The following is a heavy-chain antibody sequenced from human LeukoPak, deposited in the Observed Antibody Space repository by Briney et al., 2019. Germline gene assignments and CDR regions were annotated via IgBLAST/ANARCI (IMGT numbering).Heavy chain of an antibody. D-gene: IGHD2-15*01. Sequence: SETLSLTCSVSGASISSYYWSWIRQPPGKGLEWIGYIYYSGSTNYNPSLKSRVTISVDTSKNQFSLKLSSVTAADTAVYYCARRRRSGGSSPYYGMDVWGQGTTVTVSS. CDR2: IYYSGST. V-gene: IGHV4-59*12. J-gene: IGHJ6*02. CDR1: GASISSYY. CDR3: ARRRRSGGSSPYYGMDV.